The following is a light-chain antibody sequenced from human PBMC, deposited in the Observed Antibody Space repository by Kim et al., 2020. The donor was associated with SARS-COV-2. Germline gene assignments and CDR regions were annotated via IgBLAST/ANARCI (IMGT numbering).Light chain of an antibody. Sequence: DIQMTQSPSSLSASVGDKVTTTCQASQDITTSLNWYQQKPGKAPKFLIYDASNLEAGVTSRFSGSGSGTDFKFIISSLQPEDIATYYCQQYDNLPLTFGGGTKVDIK. CDR1: QDITTS. CDR2: DAS. V-gene: IGKV1-33*01. CDR3: QQYDNLPLT. J-gene: IGKJ4*01.